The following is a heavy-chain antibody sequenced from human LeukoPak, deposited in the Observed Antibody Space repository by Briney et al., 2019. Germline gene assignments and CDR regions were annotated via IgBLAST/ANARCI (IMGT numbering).Heavy chain of an antibody. CDR1: GFTFSSYW. CDR2: IKQDGTEE. J-gene: IGHJ6*04. CDR3: ASHYGSGHGYYYYGMDV. Sequence: PGGSLTLSCAASGFTFSSYWMTWVRHAPGKGLEWVASIKQDGTEENYVDSVRGRFTISRDNAKNSLFLQMGGLRAEDTAVYYCASHYGSGHGYYYYGMDVWGKGTTVIVSP. D-gene: IGHD3-10*01. V-gene: IGHV3-7*03.